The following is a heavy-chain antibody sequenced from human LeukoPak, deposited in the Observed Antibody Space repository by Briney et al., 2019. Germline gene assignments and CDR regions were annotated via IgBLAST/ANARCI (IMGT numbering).Heavy chain of an antibody. Sequence: GGSLRLSCAASGFTFSSYGMHWVRQAPGKGLEWVAFIRYDGSNKYYADSVKGRFTISRDNSKNTLYLQMNSLRAEDTAVYYCAKEELELHPEFDYWGQGTLVTVSS. J-gene: IGHJ4*02. D-gene: IGHD1-7*01. CDR3: AKEELELHPEFDY. CDR2: IRYDGSNK. CDR1: GFTFSSYG. V-gene: IGHV3-30*02.